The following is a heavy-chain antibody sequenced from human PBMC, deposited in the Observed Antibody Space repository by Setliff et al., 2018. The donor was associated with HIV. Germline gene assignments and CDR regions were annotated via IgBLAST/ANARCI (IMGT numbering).Heavy chain of an antibody. J-gene: IGHJ6*03. Sequence: SVKVSCKTSGGSFNSLAISWVRQAPGQGLEWMGGIIPIFGTARYAQKFQGRVTITADDSTSTAYMEVSSLRPEDTAVYYCATNPEMATINYYYYYMDVWAKGPRSPSP. CDR2: IIPIFGTA. V-gene: IGHV1-69*13. CDR1: GGSFNSLA. CDR3: ATNPEMATINYYYYYMDV. D-gene: IGHD5-12*01.